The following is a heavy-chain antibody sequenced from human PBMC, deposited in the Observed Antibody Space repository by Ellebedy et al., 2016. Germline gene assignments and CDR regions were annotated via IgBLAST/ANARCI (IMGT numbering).Heavy chain of an antibody. CDR3: ASELELPGGMDV. CDR2: FDPEDGET. Sequence: ASVKVSXKVSRYTLTELSMHWVRQAPGKGLEWMGGFDPEDGETIYAQKFQGRVTMTEDTSTDTAYMELSSLRSEDTAVYYCASELELPGGMDVWGQGTTVTVSS. J-gene: IGHJ6*02. V-gene: IGHV1-24*01. D-gene: IGHD1-7*01. CDR1: RYTLTELS.